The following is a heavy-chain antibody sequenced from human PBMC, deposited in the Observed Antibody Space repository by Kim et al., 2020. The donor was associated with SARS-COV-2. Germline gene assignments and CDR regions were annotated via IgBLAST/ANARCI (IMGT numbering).Heavy chain of an antibody. V-gene: IGHV4-34*01. CDR1: GGSFSDYN. J-gene: IGHJ6*02. CDR2: INHSGST. CDR3: ARGRAGVVPAPVLGLGPYYHYYAMDV. Sequence: SETLSLTCAVYGGSFSDYNWSFIRPPPGPVLEWLGEINHSGSTSHSPSLKSRGTISVDTSKSQFSLRLKSMTAADTAVYYCARGRAGVVPAPVLGLGPYYHYYAMDVWGQGTAVAVSS. D-gene: IGHD2-2*02.